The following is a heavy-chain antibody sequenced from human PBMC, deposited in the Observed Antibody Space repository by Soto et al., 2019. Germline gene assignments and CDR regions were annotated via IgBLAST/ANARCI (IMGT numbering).Heavy chain of an antibody. V-gene: IGHV3-23*01. D-gene: IGHD6-13*01. Sequence: EVQLLESGGGLVQPGGSLRLSCAASGFTFSSYAMSWVRQAPGKGLEGVSAMSGSGGSTYYADSVKGRFTISRDHSKTTLYLQMNSLSAEDTPVYYCAKDPRQPHNWGQGTLVTLS. J-gene: IGHJ4*02. CDR3: AKDPRQPHN. CDR1: GFTFSSYA. CDR2: MSGSGGST.